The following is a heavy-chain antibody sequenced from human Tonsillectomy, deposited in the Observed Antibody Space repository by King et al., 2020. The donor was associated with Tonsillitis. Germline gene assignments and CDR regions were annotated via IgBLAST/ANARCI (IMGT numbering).Heavy chain of an antibody. V-gene: IGHV1-2*02. D-gene: IGHD2-15*01. Sequence: VQLVESGAEVRQPGASVRVSCKASGYTFTGYYIHWVRQAPGQGLEWMGWINPNSGGTNYAQKFQGRVTLTRDTSITTAYMDLTRLSSDDTALYFCARDQCSGGSCSDSDYWGQGTLVTVSS. J-gene: IGHJ4*02. CDR2: INPNSGGT. CDR1: GYTFTGYY. CDR3: ARDQCSGGSCSDSDY.